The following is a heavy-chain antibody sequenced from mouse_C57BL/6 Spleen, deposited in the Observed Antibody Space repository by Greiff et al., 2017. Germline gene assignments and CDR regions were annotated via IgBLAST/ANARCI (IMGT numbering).Heavy chain of an antibody. CDR1: GYSITSGYY. J-gene: IGHJ3*01. Sequence: EVKLLESGPGLVKPSQSLSLTCSVTGYSITSGYYWNWIRQFPGNKLEWMGYISYDGSNNYNPSLKNRISITRDTSKNQFFLKLNSVTTEDTATYYGARDRNGGFAYWGQGTLVTVSA. V-gene: IGHV3-6*01. CDR3: ARDRNGGFAY. CDR2: ISYDGSN. D-gene: IGHD1-1*01.